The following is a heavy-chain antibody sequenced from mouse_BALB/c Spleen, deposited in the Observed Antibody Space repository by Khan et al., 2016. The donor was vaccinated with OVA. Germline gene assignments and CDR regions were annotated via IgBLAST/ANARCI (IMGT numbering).Heavy chain of an antibody. D-gene: IGHD2-3*01. CDR2: ISYSGST. J-gene: IGHJ4*01. CDR3: ARDGSRYNYAMDY. V-gene: IGHV3-2*02. Sequence: QLEESGPGLVKPSQSLSLTCTVTGYSITSDYAWNRIRQFPGNKLEWMGYISYSGSTNYNPALKSRISITRDTSKNQFFLQLNSVTTEDTATYYCARDGSRYNYAMDYWGQGTSVTVSS. CDR1: GYSITSDYA.